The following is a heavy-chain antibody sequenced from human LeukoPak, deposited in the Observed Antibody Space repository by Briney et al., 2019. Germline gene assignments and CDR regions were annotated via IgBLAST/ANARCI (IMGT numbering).Heavy chain of an antibody. CDR2: FYAGDSDT. D-gene: IGHD4-17*01. CDR3: ARPLYGAITPFEY. Sequence: GESLQFSCKGSGYRFTSYWSGGVRQMPGKGLEWMGIFYAGDSDTRSSPSFPGQVTISADKSISTAYLQWSSLKASDTAMHYCARPLYGAITPFEYRGQGTLVSVSS. J-gene: IGHJ4*02. V-gene: IGHV5-51*01. CDR1: GYRFTSYW.